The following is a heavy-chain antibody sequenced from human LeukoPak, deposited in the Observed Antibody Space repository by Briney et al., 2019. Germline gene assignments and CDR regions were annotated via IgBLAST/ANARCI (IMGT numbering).Heavy chain of an antibody. V-gene: IGHV4-59*01. D-gene: IGHD2-2*01. Sequence: PSETLSLTCTVSGGSISSYYRSWIRQPPGKGLEWIGYIYYSGSTNYNPSLKSRVTISVDTSKNQFSLKLSSVTAADTAVYYCARERLTNCSSTSCYRGIWFDPWGQGTLVTVSS. CDR2: IYYSGST. CDR3: ARERLTNCSSTSCYRGIWFDP. CDR1: GGSISSYY. J-gene: IGHJ5*02.